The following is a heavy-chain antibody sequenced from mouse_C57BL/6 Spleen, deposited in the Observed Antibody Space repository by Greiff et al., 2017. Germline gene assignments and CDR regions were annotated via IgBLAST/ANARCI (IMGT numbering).Heavy chain of an antibody. CDR2: IWTGGGT. CDR3: ARNYYGSFYYFDY. V-gene: IGHV2-9-1*01. D-gene: IGHD1-1*01. Sequence: VQRVESGPGLVAPSQSLSITCTVSGFSLTSYAISWVRQPPGKGLEWLGVIWTGGGTNYNSALKSRLSISKDNSKSQVFLKMNSLQTDDTARYYCARNYYGSFYYFDYWGQGTTLTVSS. J-gene: IGHJ2*01. CDR1: GFSLTSYA.